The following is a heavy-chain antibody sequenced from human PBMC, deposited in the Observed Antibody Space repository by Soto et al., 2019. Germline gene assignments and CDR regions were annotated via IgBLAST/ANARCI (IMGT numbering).Heavy chain of an antibody. Sequence: ASVKVSCEASGGTFSSYAISWVRQAPGQGLEWMGGIIPIFGTANYAQKFQGRVTITADKSTSTAYMELSSLRYEDTAVYYCAREGGDYDFWSGYPDYYYGMDVWGQGTTVTSP. CDR3: AREGGDYDFWSGYPDYYYGMDV. D-gene: IGHD3-3*01. J-gene: IGHJ6*02. CDR2: IIPIFGTA. V-gene: IGHV1-69*06. CDR1: GGTFSSYA.